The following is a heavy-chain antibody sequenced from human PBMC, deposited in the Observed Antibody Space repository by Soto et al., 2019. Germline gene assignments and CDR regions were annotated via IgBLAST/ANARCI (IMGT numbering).Heavy chain of an antibody. CDR3: AHSPGWYFLDH. CDR2: IHHSGNT. CDR1: GASIITTNW. V-gene: IGHV4-4*02. Sequence: QVRLQESGPGLVEPSGTLSLTCAVSGASIITTNWYNWVHQSPGKGLEWIGEIHHSGNTNFNPSLKSRVTLSVDTSKNQLSLRLSSVTAADTAIYYCAHSPGWYFLDHWGQGALVTVS. D-gene: IGHD6-13*01. J-gene: IGHJ4*02.